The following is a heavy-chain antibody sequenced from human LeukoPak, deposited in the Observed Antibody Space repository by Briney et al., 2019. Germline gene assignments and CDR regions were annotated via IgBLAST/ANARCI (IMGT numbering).Heavy chain of an antibody. V-gene: IGHV3-33*01. D-gene: IGHD1-26*01. J-gene: IGHJ4*02. CDR1: GFTFSSYG. CDR2: IWSDGSDK. Sequence: PGGSLRLSCAASGFTFSSYGMHWVRQAPGKGLEWVAVIWSDGSDKYYADSVKGRFTISRDNSRNTLYLQMNSLRVEDTAIYYCVTKGETLWGQGTLVTVSS. CDR3: VTKGETL.